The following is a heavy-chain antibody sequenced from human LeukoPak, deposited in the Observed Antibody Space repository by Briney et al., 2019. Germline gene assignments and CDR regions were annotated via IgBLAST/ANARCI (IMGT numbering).Heavy chain of an antibody. V-gene: IGHV4-59*01. CDR2: IYYSGST. CDR1: GGSISSYY. J-gene: IGHJ4*02. Sequence: SETLSLTCAVSGGSISSYYWSWLRQPPGKGLEWVGYIYYSGSTNYNPSFKSRVTISVDMSKNQFSLKLSSVTAADTAVYYCARAVEWPKRFDYWGQGTLVTVSS. D-gene: IGHD3-3*01. CDR3: ARAVEWPKRFDY.